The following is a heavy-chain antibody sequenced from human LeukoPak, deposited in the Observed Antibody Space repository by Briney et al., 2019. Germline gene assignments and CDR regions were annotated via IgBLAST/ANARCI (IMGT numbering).Heavy chain of an antibody. J-gene: IGHJ4*02. Sequence: GGSLRLSCAASGFTFSSYAMSWVRQAPGKGLEWVSAISGSGGSTYYADSVKGRFTISRDNSKNTLYLQMNSLRAEDTAVYYCARFIAAPYYFDYWGRGTLVTVSS. D-gene: IGHD6-13*01. CDR3: ARFIAAPYYFDY. CDR2: ISGSGGST. CDR1: GFTFSSYA. V-gene: IGHV3-23*01.